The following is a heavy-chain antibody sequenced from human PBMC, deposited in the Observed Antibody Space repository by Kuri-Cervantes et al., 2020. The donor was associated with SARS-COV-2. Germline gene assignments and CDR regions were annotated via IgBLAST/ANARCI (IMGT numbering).Heavy chain of an antibody. Sequence: SETLSLTCAVYGGSFSGYYWSWIRPPPGKGLEWIGEINHSGSTNYNPSLKSRVTISVDTSKNQFSLKLSSVTAADTAVYYCARLRRPADFWSGYYTGGVGAFDIWGQGTMVTVSS. CDR1: GGSFSGYY. CDR2: INHSGST. V-gene: IGHV4-34*01. CDR3: ARLRRPADFWSGYYTGGVGAFDI. J-gene: IGHJ3*02. D-gene: IGHD3-3*01.